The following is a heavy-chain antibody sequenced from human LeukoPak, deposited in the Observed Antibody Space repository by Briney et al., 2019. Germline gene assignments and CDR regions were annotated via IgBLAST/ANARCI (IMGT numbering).Heavy chain of an antibody. CDR2: IYYSGST. CDR3: ASSRLYYYYMDV. J-gene: IGHJ6*03. Sequence: SETLSLTCTVSGGSISSYYWSWIRQPPGKGLEWIGYIYYSGSTNYNPSLKSRVTISVDTSKYQFSLKLSSVTAADTAVYYCASSRLYYYYMDVWGKGTTVTVSS. CDR1: GGSISSYY. V-gene: IGHV4-59*01.